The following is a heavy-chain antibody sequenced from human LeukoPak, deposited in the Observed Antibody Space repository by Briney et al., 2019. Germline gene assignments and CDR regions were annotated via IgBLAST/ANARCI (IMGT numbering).Heavy chain of an antibody. Sequence: GGSLRLSCAASGFTVSSNYMSWVRQAPGKGLEWVSGISRNSGSIGYADSVKGRFTISRDNAKNSLYLQMNSLRAEDMALYYCAKDIGDFWGAFDIWGQGTMVTVSS. CDR1: GFTVSSNY. J-gene: IGHJ3*02. D-gene: IGHD3-3*01. V-gene: IGHV3-9*03. CDR3: AKDIGDFWGAFDI. CDR2: ISRNSGSI.